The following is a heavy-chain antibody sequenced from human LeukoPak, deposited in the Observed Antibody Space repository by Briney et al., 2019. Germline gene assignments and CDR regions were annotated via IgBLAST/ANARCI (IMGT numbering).Heavy chain of an antibody. Sequence: PSETLSLTCTVSGGSISSYYWSWIRQPPGKGLEWIGYIYTSGSTNYNPSLESRVTISVDTSKNQFSLKLSSVTAADTAVYYCAKESPPPFYPWGQGTLVTVSS. CDR1: GGSISSYY. CDR2: IYTSGST. J-gene: IGHJ5*02. CDR3: AKESPPPFYP. V-gene: IGHV4-4*09.